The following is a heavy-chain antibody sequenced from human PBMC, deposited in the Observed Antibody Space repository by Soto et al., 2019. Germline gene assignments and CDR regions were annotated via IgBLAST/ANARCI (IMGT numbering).Heavy chain of an antibody. Sequence: SETLSLTCTVSGGSISSGDYYWSWIRQPPGKGLEWIGYIYYSGSTYYNPSLKSRVTISVDTSKNQFSLKLSSVTAADTAVYYCARGLVVAAIGNWFDPWGQGTLVTVSS. J-gene: IGHJ5*02. V-gene: IGHV4-30-4*01. CDR3: ARGLVVAAIGNWFDP. CDR1: GGSISSGDYY. CDR2: IYYSGST. D-gene: IGHD2-15*01.